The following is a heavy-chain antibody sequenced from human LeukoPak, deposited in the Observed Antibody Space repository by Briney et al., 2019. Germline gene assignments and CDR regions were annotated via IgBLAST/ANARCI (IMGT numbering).Heavy chain of an antibody. CDR3: ARVRRGIVVVPAAILGAFDI. V-gene: IGHV3-48*01. CDR2: ISSSSSTI. D-gene: IGHD2-2*02. J-gene: IGHJ3*02. CDR1: GFTFSSYS. Sequence: GGSLRLSCAASGFTFSSYSMNWVRQAPGKGLEWVSYISSSSSTIYYADSVKGRFTISRDNAKNSLYLQMNSLRAEDTAVYYCARVRRGIVVVPAAILGAFDIWGQGTMVTVSS.